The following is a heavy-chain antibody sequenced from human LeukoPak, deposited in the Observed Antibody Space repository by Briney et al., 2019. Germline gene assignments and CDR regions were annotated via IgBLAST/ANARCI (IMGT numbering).Heavy chain of an antibody. J-gene: IGHJ4*02. CDR2: IYNSGST. D-gene: IGHD5-12*01. Sequence: PSETLSLTCTVSGGSISSYYWSWIRQPPGKGLEWIGYIYNSGSTNYNPSLKSRVTISVDTSKHQFSLRLSSVTAADTAVYYCARALPMGWLRYINPDYYFDYWGQGTLVTVSS. CDR1: GGSISSYY. V-gene: IGHV4-59*01. CDR3: ARALPMGWLRYINPDYYFDY.